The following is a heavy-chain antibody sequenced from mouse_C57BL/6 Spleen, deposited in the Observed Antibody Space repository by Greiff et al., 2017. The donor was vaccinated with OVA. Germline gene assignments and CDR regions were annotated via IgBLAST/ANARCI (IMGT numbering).Heavy chain of an antibody. CDR3: AREGPYYAMDY. V-gene: IGHV3-1*01. Sequence: VQLKESGPGMVKPSQSLSLTCTVTGYSITSGYDWHWIRHFPGNKLEWMGYISYSGSTNYNPSLKSRISITHDTSKNHFFLKLNSVTTEDTATYYCAREGPYYAMDYWGQGTSVTVSS. CDR1: GYSITSGYD. J-gene: IGHJ4*01. CDR2: ISYSGST.